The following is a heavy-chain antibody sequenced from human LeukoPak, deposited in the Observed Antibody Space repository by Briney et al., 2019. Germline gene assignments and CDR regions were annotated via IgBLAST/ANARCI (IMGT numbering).Heavy chain of an antibody. CDR1: GFTVSGNH. CDR3: ARDLDWSYDY. Sequence: PGGSLRLSCAVSGFTVSGNHMSWVRQAPGKGLEWVSVIYSGGSTYYADSVKGRFTISRDTSKDTLYLHMNSLRAEDTAIYYCARDLDWSYDYWGQGTLVTVSS. CDR2: IYSGGST. J-gene: IGHJ4*02. V-gene: IGHV3-53*01. D-gene: IGHD3/OR15-3a*01.